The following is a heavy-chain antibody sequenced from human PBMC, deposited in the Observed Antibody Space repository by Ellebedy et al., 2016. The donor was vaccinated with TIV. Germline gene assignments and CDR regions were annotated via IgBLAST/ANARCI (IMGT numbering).Heavy chain of an antibody. CDR3: ARVRYYGWREGREIDS. CDR2: INPNSGNT. V-gene: IGHV1-2*02. CDR1: GYTFTSYY. D-gene: IGHD3-10*01. Sequence: AASVKVSCKASGYTFTSYYMHSVRQAPGQGLEWMGWINPNSGNTDYAQKFPGRVTMTRDTSISTVYMELSSLRSYDAAVYYCARVRYYGWREGREIDSWGQGTLVTVTS. J-gene: IGHJ4*02.